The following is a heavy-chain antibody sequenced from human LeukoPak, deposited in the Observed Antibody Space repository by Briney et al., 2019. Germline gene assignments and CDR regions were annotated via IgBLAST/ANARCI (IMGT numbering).Heavy chain of an antibody. Sequence: ASVKVSCKASGYTFTSYGISWVRQAPGQGLEWMGWINPNSGGTNYAQKFQGRVTMTRDTSISTAYMELSRLRSDDTAVYYCARVGGAFDPSSTTLRGGDAFDIWGQGTMVTVSS. CDR3: ARVGGAFDPSSTTLRGGDAFDI. V-gene: IGHV1-2*02. CDR2: INPNSGGT. J-gene: IGHJ3*02. D-gene: IGHD3-16*01. CDR1: GYTFTSYG.